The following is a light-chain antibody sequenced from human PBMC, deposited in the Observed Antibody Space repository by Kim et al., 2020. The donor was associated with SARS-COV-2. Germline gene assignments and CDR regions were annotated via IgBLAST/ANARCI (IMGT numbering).Light chain of an antibody. V-gene: IGLV2-14*04. Sequence: QSIPCACTGTSSDIRVYKYVSWYQQHPGKAPKLMIYDVSKRPSGVADRFSGSKSGNTASLTISGLQAGDEADYYCSSYSSSTASYVFGTGTKVTVL. J-gene: IGLJ1*01. CDR3: SSYSSSTASYV. CDR1: SSDIRVYKY. CDR2: DVS.